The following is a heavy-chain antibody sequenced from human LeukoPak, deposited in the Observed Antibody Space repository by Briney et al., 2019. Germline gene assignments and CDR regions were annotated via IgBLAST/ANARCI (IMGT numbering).Heavy chain of an antibody. V-gene: IGHV3-30*03. J-gene: IGHJ4*02. CDR2: ISYDGSNK. D-gene: IGHD6-6*01. CDR1: GFTFSSYG. CDR3: SSCRPESIAARMFDY. Sequence: GGSLRLSCAASGFTFSSYGMHWVRQAPGKGLEWVAVISYDGSNKYYADSVKGRFTISRDNSKNTLYLQMNSLRAEDAAVYYCSSCRPESIAARMFDYWGQGTLVTVSS.